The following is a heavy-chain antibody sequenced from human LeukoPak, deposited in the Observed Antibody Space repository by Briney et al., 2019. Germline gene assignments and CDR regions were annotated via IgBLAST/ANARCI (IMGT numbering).Heavy chain of an antibody. V-gene: IGHV1-2*02. CDR3: ARNGRDSSSWYLPYYYYYYMDV. CDR1: GYTFTGYY. Sequence: GASVKVSCKASGYTFTGYYMHWVRQAPGQGLEWMGWINPNSGGTNYAQKFQGRVTMTRDTSISTAYMELSRLRSDDTAVYYCARNGRDSSSWYLPYYYYYYMDVWGKGTTVTVSS. D-gene: IGHD6-13*01. J-gene: IGHJ6*03. CDR2: INPNSGGT.